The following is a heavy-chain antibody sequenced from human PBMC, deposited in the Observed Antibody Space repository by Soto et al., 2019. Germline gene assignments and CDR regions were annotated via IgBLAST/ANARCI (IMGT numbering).Heavy chain of an antibody. CDR3: ARESQPRSYYYGSHGPRNFDP. CDR2: IIPIFGTA. J-gene: IGHJ5*02. V-gene: IGHV1-69*13. CDR1: GGTFSSYA. D-gene: IGHD3-10*01. Sequence: GASVKVSCKASGGTFSSYAISWVRQAPGQGLEWMGGIIPIFGTANYAQKFQGRVTITADESTSTAYMELSSLRSEDTAVYYCARESQPRSYYYGSHGPRNFDPWGQGTLVTVSS.